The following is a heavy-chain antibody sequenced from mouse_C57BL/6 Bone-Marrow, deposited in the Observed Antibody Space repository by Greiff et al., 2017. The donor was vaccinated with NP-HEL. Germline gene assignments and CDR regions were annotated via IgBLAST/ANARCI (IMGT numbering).Heavy chain of an antibody. CDR3: AGGYDGYYAY. J-gene: IGHJ3*01. CDR1: GYTFTDYY. D-gene: IGHD2-3*01. V-gene: IGHV1-75*01. CDR2: IFPGSGST. Sequence: QVQLQQSGPELVKPGASVKISCKASGYTFTDYYINWVKQRPGQGLEWIGWIFPGSGSTNYNEKFKSKATLTVDKSSSTAYMQLSSLTSEDSAVYYCAGGYDGYYAYWGQGTLVTVSA.